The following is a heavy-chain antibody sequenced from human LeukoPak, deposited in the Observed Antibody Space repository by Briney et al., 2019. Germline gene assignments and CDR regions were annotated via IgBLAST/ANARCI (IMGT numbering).Heavy chain of an antibody. D-gene: IGHD5-12*01. CDR1: GYTFTGYY. CDR2: ISAYNGNT. V-gene: IGHV1-18*04. CDR3: ARDRVPSGYSGYDGSGY. Sequence: ASVKVSCKASGYTFTGYYMHWVRQAPGQGLEWMGWISAYNGNTNYAQKLQGRVTMTTDTSTSTAYMELRSLRSDDTAVYYCARDRVPSGYSGYDGSGYWGQGTLVTVSS. J-gene: IGHJ4*02.